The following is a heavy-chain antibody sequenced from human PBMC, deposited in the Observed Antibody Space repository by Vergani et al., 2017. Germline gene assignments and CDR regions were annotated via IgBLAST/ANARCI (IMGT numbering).Heavy chain of an antibody. CDR3: ARDFGGEWYFDL. Sequence: VLLQEPGPGLLRPSETLSLKCSVSGASIDSFYWSWIRQSPGKGLEWIGYVFRNGNVNYNPSFNFPVVIDTANNELSLRVTSVTAPDTAVYYFARDFGGEWYFDLWGRGATVTVSS. V-gene: IGHV4-4*08. J-gene: IGHJ2*01. CDR1: GASIDSFY. CDR2: VFRNGNV. D-gene: IGHD4-23*01.